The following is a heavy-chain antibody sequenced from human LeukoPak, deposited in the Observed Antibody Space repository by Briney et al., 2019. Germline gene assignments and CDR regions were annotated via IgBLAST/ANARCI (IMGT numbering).Heavy chain of an antibody. Sequence: PGGSLRLSCTASGFTFSSYAMSWVRQAPGKGLEWVSIISGSGYSTYYADSVKGRFTISRDNSKNTLYLQMNSLRAEDTAVYYCAKVLGMYGSSGYAWYFDYWGQGTLDTVSS. D-gene: IGHD6-25*01. V-gene: IGHV3-23*01. CDR1: GFTFSSYA. J-gene: IGHJ4*02. CDR2: ISGSGYST. CDR3: AKVLGMYGSSGYAWYFDY.